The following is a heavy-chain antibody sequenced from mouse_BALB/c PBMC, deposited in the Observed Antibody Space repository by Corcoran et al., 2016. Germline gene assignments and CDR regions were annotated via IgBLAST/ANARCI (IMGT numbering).Heavy chain of an antibody. J-gene: IGHJ3*01. D-gene: IGHD1-1*01. CDR2: INTYTGEP. V-gene: IGHV9-3-1*01. CDR3: ARDYGSSQAWFAY. Sequence: QIQLVQYGPELMKPGETVKISCKASGSTFTNYGLNWVKQAPGKGLKLMGWINTYTGEPTYADDFKGRFAFSLETSASTAYLQINNLKNEDTATYFCARDYGSSQAWFAYWGQGTLVTVSA. CDR1: GSTFTNYG.